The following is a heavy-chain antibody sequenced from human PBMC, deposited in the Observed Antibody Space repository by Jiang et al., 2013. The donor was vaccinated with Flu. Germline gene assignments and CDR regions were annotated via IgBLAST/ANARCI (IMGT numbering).Heavy chain of an antibody. CDR2: ISYDGSNK. Sequence: VQLVESGGGVVQPGRSLRLSCAASGFTFSSYAMHWVRQAPGKGLEWVAVISYDGSNKYYADSVKGRFTISRDNSKNTLYLQMNSLRAEDTAVYYCASSNWDDYYYYGMDVWGQGTTVTVSS. V-gene: IGHV3-30*01. CDR1: GFTFSSYA. D-gene: IGHD1-26*01. CDR3: ASSNWDDYYYYGMDV. J-gene: IGHJ6*02.